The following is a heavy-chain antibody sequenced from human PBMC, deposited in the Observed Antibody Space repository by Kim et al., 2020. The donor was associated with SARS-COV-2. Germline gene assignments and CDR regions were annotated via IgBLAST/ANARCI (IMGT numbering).Heavy chain of an antibody. D-gene: IGHD3-22*01. CDR3: AKDSSTHSSSGHYRGADFDY. CDR2: ISGSGGST. CDR1: GFTFSSYA. V-gene: IGHV3-23*01. J-gene: IGHJ4*02. Sequence: GGSLRLSCAASGFTFSSYAMSWVRQAPGKGLEWVSAISGSGGSTYYADSVKGRFTISRDNSKNTLYLQMNSLRAEDTAVYYCAKDSSTHSSSGHYRGADFDYWGQGTLVTVSS.